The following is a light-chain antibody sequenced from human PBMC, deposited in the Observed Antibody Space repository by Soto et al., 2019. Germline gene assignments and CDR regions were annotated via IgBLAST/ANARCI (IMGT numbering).Light chain of an antibody. Sequence: QSVLTQPASVSGSPGQSITISCTGTSSDVGGYNYVSWYQQHPGKAPKLMIYDVSNRPSGISNRFSGSKSANTASLTISGLQAEDEADYYCSSYTTSNTWVFGGGTKLTVL. CDR2: DVS. CDR3: SSYTTSNTWV. J-gene: IGLJ3*02. CDR1: SSDVGGYNY. V-gene: IGLV2-14*01.